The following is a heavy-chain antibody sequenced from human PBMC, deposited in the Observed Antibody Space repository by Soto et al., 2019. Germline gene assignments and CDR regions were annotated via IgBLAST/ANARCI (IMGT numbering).Heavy chain of an antibody. CDR2: IWYDGSNK. J-gene: IGHJ4*02. D-gene: IGHD3-10*01. V-gene: IGHV3-33*01. Sequence: GGSLRLSCSASGYTFSSYGMHWVRQAPGKGLEWVAVIWYDGSNKYYADSVKGRFTISRDNSKNTLYLQMNSLRAEDTAVYYCARDSRGLDYWGQGTLVTVSS. CDR3: ARDSRGLDY. CDR1: GYTFSSYG.